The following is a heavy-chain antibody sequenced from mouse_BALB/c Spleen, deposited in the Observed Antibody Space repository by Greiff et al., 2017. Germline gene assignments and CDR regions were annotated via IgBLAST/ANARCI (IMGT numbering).Heavy chain of an antibody. CDR3: KRYGGYYGSRYEAMDY. V-gene: IGHV1-5*01. CDR1: GYSFTSYW. D-gene: IGHD1-1*01. Sequence: EVQLQQSGTVLARPGASVKMSCKASGYSFTSYWMHWVKQRPGQGLEWIGAIYPGNSDTSYNQKFKGKAKLTAVTSASTAYMELSSLTNEDSAVYYCKRYGGYYGSRYEAMDYWGQGTSVTVSA. J-gene: IGHJ4*01. CDR2: IYPGNSDT.